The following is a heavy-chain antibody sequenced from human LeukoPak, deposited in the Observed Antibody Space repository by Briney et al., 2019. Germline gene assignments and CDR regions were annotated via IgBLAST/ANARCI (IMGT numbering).Heavy chain of an antibody. D-gene: IGHD3-10*01. CDR3: ATFFWSNYNAFDC. CDR2: FHCSGKN. J-gene: IGHJ4*02. CDR1: GGSMSSSGYC. Sequence: SETLSLTCTVSGGSMSSSGYCWGWVRQPPGKGLEWIGNFHCSGKNYYNSSLKSRVTIFVDTSKNQFSLKLSSVTAADTAVYYCATFFWSNYNAFDCWGQGTPVTVSS. V-gene: IGHV4-39*01.